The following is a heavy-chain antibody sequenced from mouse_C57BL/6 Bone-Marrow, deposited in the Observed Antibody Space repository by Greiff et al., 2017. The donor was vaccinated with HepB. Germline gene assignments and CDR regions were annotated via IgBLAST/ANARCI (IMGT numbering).Heavy chain of an antibody. D-gene: IGHD4-1*01. CDR2: ISDGGSYT. CDR1: GFTFSSYA. V-gene: IGHV5-4*01. Sequence: EVKVVESGGGLVKPGGSLKLSCAASGFTFSSYAMSWVRQTPEKRLEWVATISDGGSYTYYPDNVKGRFTISRDNAKNNLYLQMSHLKSEDTAMYYCARDHLGTGYFDYWGQGTTLTVSS. CDR3: ARDHLGTGYFDY. J-gene: IGHJ2*01.